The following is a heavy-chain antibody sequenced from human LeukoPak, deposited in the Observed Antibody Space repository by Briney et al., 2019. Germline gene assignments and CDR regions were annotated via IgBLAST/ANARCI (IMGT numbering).Heavy chain of an antibody. D-gene: IGHD3-22*01. J-gene: IGHJ1*01. V-gene: IGHV3-53*01. CDR3: ARQDRYRYYYDSSGHISH. Sequence: GGSLRLSCAASGFTVSSNYMSWVRQAPGKGLQWVSVIYSGGSTYYADSVKGRFTIPRDNSKNTLYLQMNSLRAEDTAVYYCARQDRYRYYYDSSGHISHWGQGTLVTVSS. CDR2: IYSGGST. CDR1: GFTVSSNY.